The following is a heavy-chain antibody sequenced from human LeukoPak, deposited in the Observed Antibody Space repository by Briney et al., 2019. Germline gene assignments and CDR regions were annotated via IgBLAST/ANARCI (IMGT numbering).Heavy chain of an antibody. CDR3: ATYYYGSGSYDSYYYYMDV. J-gene: IGHJ6*03. Sequence: SETLSLTCTVSGGSISSSSYYWGWIRQPPGKGLEWIGSIYYSGSTYYNPSLKSRVTISVDTSKNQFSLKLSSVTAADTAVYYCATYYYGSGSYDSYYYYMDVWGKGTTVTISS. D-gene: IGHD3-10*01. V-gene: IGHV4-39*01. CDR1: GGSISSSSYY. CDR2: IYYSGST.